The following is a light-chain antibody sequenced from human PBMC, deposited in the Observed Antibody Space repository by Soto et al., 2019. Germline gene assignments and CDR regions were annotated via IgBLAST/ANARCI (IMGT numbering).Light chain of an antibody. CDR1: QSINSW. CDR2: KAS. Sequence: DIQLTQSPSTLSASVGERVTISCRASQSINSWLAWYQQKPGKAPRLLIYKASSRDSGVPARFSGSGSGTEITLTISSLQPDDFAIYYCQQYNSYWTFGQGTKVDIK. CDR3: QQYNSYWT. J-gene: IGKJ1*01. V-gene: IGKV1-5*03.